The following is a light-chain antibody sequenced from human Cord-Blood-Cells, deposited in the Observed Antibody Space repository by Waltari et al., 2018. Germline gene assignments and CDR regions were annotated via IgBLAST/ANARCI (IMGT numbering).Light chain of an antibody. CDR3: QQYGSSPLT. Sequence: EIVLTQSPGTPSLSPGERATLSCRASQSVSSSYLAWYQQKPGQAPRLLIYGASSRATGIPDRFSDSGSGTDFTLTISRLEPEDFAVYYCQQYGSSPLTFGGGTKVEIK. V-gene: IGKV3-20*01. J-gene: IGKJ4*01. CDR1: QSVSSSY. CDR2: GAS.